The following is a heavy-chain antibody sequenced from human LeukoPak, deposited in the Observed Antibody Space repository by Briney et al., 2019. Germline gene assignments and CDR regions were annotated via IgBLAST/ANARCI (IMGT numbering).Heavy chain of an antibody. J-gene: IGHJ4*02. CDR3: ARVGYSGTGTFDY. CDR1: GGSFSGYY. CDR2: INHSGST. Sequence: KSSETLSLTCAVYGGSFSGYYWSWIRQPPGKGLEWIGEINHSGSTNYNPSLKSRVTISVDTSKNQFSLKLSSVTAADTAGYYCARVGYSGTGTFDYWGQGTLVTVSS. D-gene: IGHD5-12*01. V-gene: IGHV4-34*01.